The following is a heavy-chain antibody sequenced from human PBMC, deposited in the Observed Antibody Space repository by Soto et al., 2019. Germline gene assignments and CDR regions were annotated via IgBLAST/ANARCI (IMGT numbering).Heavy chain of an antibody. CDR3: VRAPYGFTSWFDS. D-gene: IGHD3-10*01. V-gene: IGHV3-11*01. CDR2: ISSSGTTI. Sequence: QVQLVESGGGLVKPGGSLRLSCAASGFTFSDNYMSWIRQAPGKGLEWVSYISSSGTTIYYADSEKGRFTISRDNAKNSLYLQMDSLRAEDTAVYYCVRAPYGFTSWFDSWGQGTLVTVSS. CDR1: GFTFSDNY. J-gene: IGHJ5*01.